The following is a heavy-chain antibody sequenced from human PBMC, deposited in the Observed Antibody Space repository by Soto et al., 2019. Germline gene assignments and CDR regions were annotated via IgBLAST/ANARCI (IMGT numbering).Heavy chain of an antibody. V-gene: IGHV4-39*01. J-gene: IGHJ4*02. D-gene: IGHD6-13*01. Sequence: SETLSLTCTVSGGSISSSSYYWGWIRQPPGKGLEWIGSIYYSGSTYYNPSLKSRVTISVNTSKNQFSLKLSSVTAADTTVYYCAIIAALDYYFDYWGQGTLVTVSS. CDR3: AIIAALDYYFDY. CDR2: IYYSGST. CDR1: GGSISSSSYY.